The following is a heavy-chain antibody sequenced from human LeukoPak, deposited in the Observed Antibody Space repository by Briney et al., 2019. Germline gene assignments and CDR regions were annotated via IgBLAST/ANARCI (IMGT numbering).Heavy chain of an antibody. D-gene: IGHD5-24*01. Sequence: GESLKISCKGLGDSFSSYWNAWVRQRPGKGLERVGIIYPGGSETRYDPSFQGQVTISADSSTSTAYLQWSSLRASDTAMYYCATASRDGYNQNFDHWGEGTLVTVSS. CDR1: GDSFSSYW. V-gene: IGHV5-51*01. J-gene: IGHJ4*02. CDR2: IYPGGSET. CDR3: ATASRDGYNQNFDH.